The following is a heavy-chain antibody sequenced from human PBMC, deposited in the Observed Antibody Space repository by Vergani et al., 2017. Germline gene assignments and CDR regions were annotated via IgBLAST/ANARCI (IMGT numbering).Heavy chain of an antibody. D-gene: IGHD3-3*01. J-gene: IGHJ5*02. CDR2: ISYDGSNK. CDR1: GFTFSSYA. V-gene: IGHV3-30-3*01. Sequence: QVQLVESGGGVVQPGRSLRLSCAASGFTFSSYAMHWVRQAPGKGLEWVAVISYDGSNKYYADSVKGRFTISRDNSKNTLYLQMNSLRAEDTAVYYCAGGLGDFWSGSFRFGWFDPWGQGTLVTVSS. CDR3: AGGLGDFWSGSFRFGWFDP.